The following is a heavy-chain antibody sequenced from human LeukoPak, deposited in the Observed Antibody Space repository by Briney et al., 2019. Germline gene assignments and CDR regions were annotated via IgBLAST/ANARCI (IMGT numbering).Heavy chain of an antibody. D-gene: IGHD4-17*01. J-gene: IGHJ4*02. CDR3: AGGPGDYGDYQLFFDY. Sequence: KPGGSLRLSCAASGFTFSSYSMNWVRQAPGKGLEWVSSISSSGSYIYYADSVKGRFTIPRDNAKNSLYLQMNSLRAEDTAVYYCAGGPGDYGDYQLFFDYWGQGTLVTVSS. CDR2: ISSSGSYI. CDR1: GFTFSSYS. V-gene: IGHV3-21*01.